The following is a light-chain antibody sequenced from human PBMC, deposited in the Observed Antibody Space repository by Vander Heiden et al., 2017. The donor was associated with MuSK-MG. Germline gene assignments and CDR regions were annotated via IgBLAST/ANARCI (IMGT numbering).Light chain of an antibody. Sequence: DIQMTQSPSSLSASVGDRVTITCRASQSISSYLNWYQQKPGKAPKLLIYAASSLQRGVPSRFSGRGSGTDFTLTISRLKPEDFATYACQQSYSTPITFGQGTRLEIK. CDR1: QSISSY. J-gene: IGKJ5*01. CDR2: AAS. V-gene: IGKV1-39*01. CDR3: QQSYSTPIT.